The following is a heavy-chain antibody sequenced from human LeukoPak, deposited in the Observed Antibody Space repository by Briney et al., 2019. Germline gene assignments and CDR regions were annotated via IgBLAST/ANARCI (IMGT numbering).Heavy chain of an antibody. CDR1: GFTFTNYF. J-gene: IGHJ4*02. V-gene: IGHV3-7*01. CDR3: TRELWPADY. D-gene: IGHD3-16*01. CDR2: IKPDGGEE. Sequence: GGSLRLSCETSGFTFTNYFMGWVRQAPGKGLEWVANIKPDGGEEYYVDSVKGRFTISSDTAKHSVYLQMDSLRVEDTAVYYCTRELWPADYWGQGILATVSS.